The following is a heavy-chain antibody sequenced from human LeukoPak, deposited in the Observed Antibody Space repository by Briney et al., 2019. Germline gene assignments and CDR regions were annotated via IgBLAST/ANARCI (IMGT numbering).Heavy chain of an antibody. V-gene: IGHV4-34*01. CDR1: GGSLNSYY. CDR3: ARESEWAGVFVGLDY. D-gene: IGHD1-26*01. J-gene: IGHJ4*02. Sequence: SETLSLTCTVSGGSLNSYYWAWIRQPPGKGLEWIGEINHSGSTNYNPSLKSRVTISVDTSKNQFSLKLSSVTAADTAVYYCARESEWAGVFVGLDYWGQGTLVTVSS. CDR2: INHSGST.